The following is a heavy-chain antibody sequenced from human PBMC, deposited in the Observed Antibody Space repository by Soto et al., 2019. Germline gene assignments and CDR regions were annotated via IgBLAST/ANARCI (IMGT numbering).Heavy chain of an antibody. V-gene: IGHV3-21*01. J-gene: IGHJ4*02. D-gene: IGHD2-2*01. CDR1: GFAFNNYG. CDR3: AREDSIIIPAVSDF. CDR2: ISKSDYT. Sequence: GGSLRLSCTVSGFAFNNYGINWVRQAPGKGLEWVSSISKSDYTYYSDSVKGRFTISRDNAKNSVSLQMNTLRVEDTAVYYCAREDSIIIPAVSDFWGQGTLVTV.